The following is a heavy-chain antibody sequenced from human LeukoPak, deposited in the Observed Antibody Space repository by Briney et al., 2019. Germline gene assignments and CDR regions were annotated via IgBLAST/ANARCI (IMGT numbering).Heavy chain of an antibody. CDR2: IRYDGSNK. CDR1: GFTFSSYG. CDR3: AKGRGWEASYYYYYMDV. V-gene: IGHV3-30*02. Sequence: GGSLRLSCAASGFTFSSYGMHWVRQAPGKGLEGVAFIRYDGSNKYYADSVKGRFTISRDNSKNTLYLQMNSLRAEDTAVYYCAKGRGWEASYYYYYMDVWGKGTTVTISS. D-gene: IGHD1-26*01. J-gene: IGHJ6*03.